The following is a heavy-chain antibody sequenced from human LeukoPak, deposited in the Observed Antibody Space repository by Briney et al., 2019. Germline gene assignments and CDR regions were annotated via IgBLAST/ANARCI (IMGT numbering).Heavy chain of an antibody. V-gene: IGHV4-61*02. CDR3: ARGRVGVRGVIRYYMDV. CDR1: GDSISSGSYY. D-gene: IGHD3-10*01. CDR2: IYTSGST. J-gene: IGHJ6*03. Sequence: SQTLSLTCSVSGDSISSGSYYWSWIRQPAGKGLEWIGRIYTSGSTNYIPSLKSRLTISVDTSKNQFSLKLSSVTAADTAVYYCARGRVGVRGVIRYYMDVWGKGTTVTVSS.